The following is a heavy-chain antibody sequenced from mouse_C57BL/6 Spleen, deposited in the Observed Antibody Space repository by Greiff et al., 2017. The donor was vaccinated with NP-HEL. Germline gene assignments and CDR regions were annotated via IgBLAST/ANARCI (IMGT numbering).Heavy chain of an antibody. CDR2: INPSNGGT. J-gene: IGHJ1*03. CDR3: ARSSYYGLEGYFDV. V-gene: IGHV1-53*01. D-gene: IGHD1-1*01. Sequence: QVQLQQPGTELVKPGASVKLSCKASGYTFTSYWMHWVKQRPGQGLEWIGNINPSNGGTNYYEKIKSKATLTVDKSSSTAYMQLSSLTSEDAAVYYCARSSYYGLEGYFDVWGTGTTVTVSS. CDR1: GYTFTSYW.